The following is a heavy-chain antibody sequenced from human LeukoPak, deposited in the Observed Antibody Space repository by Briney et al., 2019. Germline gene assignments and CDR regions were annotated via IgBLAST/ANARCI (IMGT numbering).Heavy chain of an antibody. CDR3: VRDDIVVVPAATMRVFYDILTGYYSLGYSRGSDH. J-gene: IGHJ4*02. D-gene: IGHD3-9*01. CDR1: AFTVPSYW. V-gene: IGHV3-74*03. Sequence: GGSLRPSWAAAAFTVPSYWVDWVRHAPGRGRGWVSRINSDGSSTTTAYSVEGPFSITRARAKDTLYVQMNSLRAADTAVYSCVRDDIVVVPAATMRVFYDILTGYYSLGYSRGSDHWGQGTLVTVSS. CDR2: INSDGSST.